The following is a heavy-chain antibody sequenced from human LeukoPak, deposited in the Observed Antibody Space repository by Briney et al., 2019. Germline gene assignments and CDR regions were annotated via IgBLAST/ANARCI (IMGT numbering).Heavy chain of an antibody. CDR2: ISSSGST. D-gene: IGHD5-18*01. V-gene: IGHV4-61*02. CDR1: GDSISSGDYY. Sequence: PSETLSLTCTVSGDSISSGDYYWSWIRQPAGKGLEWIGRISSSGSTNYNPSLKSRVTISVDTSKNQFSLKLSSVTAADTAVYYCARSGYSHYYYYMDVWGKGTTVTVSS. J-gene: IGHJ6*03. CDR3: ARSGYSHYYYYMDV.